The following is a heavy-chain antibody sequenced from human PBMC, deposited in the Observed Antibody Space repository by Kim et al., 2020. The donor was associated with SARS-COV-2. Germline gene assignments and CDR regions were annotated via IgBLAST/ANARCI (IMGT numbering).Heavy chain of an antibody. J-gene: IGHJ4*02. CDR3: AKVYYYDSSGPSLSSYYFDY. D-gene: IGHD3-22*01. V-gene: IGHV3-30*02. Sequence: RFNTSRDNSKNTLYLQMNSLRAEDTAVYYCAKVYYYDSSGPSLSSYYFDYWGQGTLVTVSS.